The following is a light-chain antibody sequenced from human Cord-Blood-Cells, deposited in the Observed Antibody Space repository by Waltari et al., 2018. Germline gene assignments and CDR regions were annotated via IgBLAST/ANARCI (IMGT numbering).Light chain of an antibody. CDR3: QQRSNWPPIT. J-gene: IGKJ5*01. CDR2: DAS. CDR1: QSVSSY. V-gene: IGKV3-11*01. Sequence: EIVLTQSPATLSLSPGERATLSCRASQSVSSYLAWYQQKPGQAPRLLIYDASNRATGIPARFSGSGSGTDFTLTINSLEPEDFAVYYGQQRSNWPPITFGQGTRLEIK.